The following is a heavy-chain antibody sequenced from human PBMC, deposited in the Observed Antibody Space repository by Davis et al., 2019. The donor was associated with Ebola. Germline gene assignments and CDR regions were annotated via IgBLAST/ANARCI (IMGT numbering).Heavy chain of an antibody. J-gene: IGHJ6*02. CDR2: ISYDGRNK. Sequence: GESLKISCAASGFTFKTFGMNWVRQAPGKGLEWVAVISYDGRNKFYADSVKGRFTISRDNSKNTLYLQMNGLRAEDTAVYSCAKSREVFQAHYYGMDVWGQGTTVTVSS. D-gene: IGHD1-26*01. CDR1: GFTFKTFG. CDR3: AKSREVFQAHYYGMDV. V-gene: IGHV3-30*18.